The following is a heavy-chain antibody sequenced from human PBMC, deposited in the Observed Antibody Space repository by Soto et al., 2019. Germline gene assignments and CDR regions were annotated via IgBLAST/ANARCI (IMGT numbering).Heavy chain of an antibody. Sequence: GGSLRLSCAASGFTFSGSAMHWVRQASGKGLEWVGRIRSTANSYATAYAASVKGRFTISRDDSKNTAYLQMNSLKTSDTSVSFCTRGGGDLDYWGQGTLVTVSS. J-gene: IGHJ4*02. CDR2: IRSTANSYAT. CDR3: TRGGGDLDY. V-gene: IGHV3-73*01. D-gene: IGHD3-10*01. CDR1: GFTFSGSA.